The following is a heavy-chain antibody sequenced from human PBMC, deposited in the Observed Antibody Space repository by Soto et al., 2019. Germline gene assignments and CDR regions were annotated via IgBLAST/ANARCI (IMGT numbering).Heavy chain of an antibody. Sequence: PRGSLRLSCAASGFTVTGNYMTWVRQAPGRGLECVSILYRGGNRHYTDSVKGRFSISRDNSNNTLYLHMNSLKVEDTAVYYCAGRRGHTYGPPDFWGQGTLVTVSS. V-gene: IGHV3-53*01. D-gene: IGHD5-18*01. CDR1: GFTVTGNY. CDR3: AGRRGHTYGPPDF. J-gene: IGHJ1*01. CDR2: LYRGGNR.